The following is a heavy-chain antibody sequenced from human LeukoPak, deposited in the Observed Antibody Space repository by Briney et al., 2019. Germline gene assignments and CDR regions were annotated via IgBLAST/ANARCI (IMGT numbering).Heavy chain of an antibody. CDR2: ISSSGSTI. CDR1: GFTFSSYE. D-gene: IGHD2-21*02. V-gene: IGHV3-48*03. J-gene: IGHJ3*02. Sequence: GGSLRLSCAASGFTFSSYEMNWVRQAPGKGLEWVSYISSSGSTIYYADSVKGRFTISRDNAKNSLYLQMNSLRAEDTAVYYCARCVVVTNDAFDIWGQGTMVTVSS. CDR3: ARCVVVTNDAFDI.